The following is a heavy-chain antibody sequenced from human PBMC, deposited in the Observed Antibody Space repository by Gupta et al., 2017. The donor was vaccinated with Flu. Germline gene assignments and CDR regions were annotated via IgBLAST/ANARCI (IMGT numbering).Heavy chain of an antibody. V-gene: IGHV3-15*01. J-gene: IGHJ4*02. CDR2: IKSKSEGETI. CDR3: TTPRYCTSTSCGSIDY. D-gene: IGHD2-2*01. Sequence: MNWVRQAPGKGLEWVGRIKSKSEGETIDYAAPVKGRFTISKDASMGTLYLRMDSLKTEDTAVYYGTTPRYCTSTSCGSIDYWGQGTRVTVSS.